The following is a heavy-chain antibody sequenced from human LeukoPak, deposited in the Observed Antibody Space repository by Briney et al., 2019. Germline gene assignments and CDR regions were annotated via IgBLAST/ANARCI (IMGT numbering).Heavy chain of an antibody. V-gene: IGHV5-51*01. D-gene: IGHD1-14*01. CDR3: ARSEPRGRPFDI. J-gene: IGHJ3*02. Sequence: GESLKISCKGSGYTFTTYWIGWVRQMPGKGLEWMGVIYPGDSDTRYSPSFQGQVTISADKSISTAYLQWTSLKASDTAMYYCARSEPRGRPFDIWGQGTMVTVSS. CDR2: IYPGDSDT. CDR1: GYTFTTYW.